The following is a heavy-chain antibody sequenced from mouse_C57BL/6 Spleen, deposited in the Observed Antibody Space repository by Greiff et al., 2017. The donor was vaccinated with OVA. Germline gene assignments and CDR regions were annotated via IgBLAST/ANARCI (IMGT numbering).Heavy chain of an antibody. CDR3: AISPPTAQVDY. V-gene: IGHV1-74*01. CDR2: IHPSDSDT. CDR1: GYTFTSYW. J-gene: IGHJ2*01. D-gene: IGHD3-2*02. Sequence: QVHVKQPGAELVKPGASVKVSCKASGYTFTSYWMHWVKQRPGQGLEWIGRIHPSDSDTNYNQKFKGKATLTVDKSSSTAYMQLSSLTSEDSAVYYCAISPPTAQVDYWGQGTTLTVSS.